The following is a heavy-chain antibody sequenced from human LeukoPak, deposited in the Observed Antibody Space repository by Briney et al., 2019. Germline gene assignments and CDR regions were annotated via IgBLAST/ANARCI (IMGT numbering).Heavy chain of an antibody. V-gene: IGHV4-59*11. CDR2: IYYSGST. Sequence: SETLSLTCSVSGGSISSHYWSWIRQPPGKGLEWIGYIYYSGSTKYNPSLKSRVTISVDTSKNQFSLKLSSVTAADTAVYYCARGGTTVTPGLLWYDPWGQGTLVTVSS. CDR3: ARGGTTVTPGLLWYDP. CDR1: GGSISSHY. D-gene: IGHD4-17*01. J-gene: IGHJ5*02.